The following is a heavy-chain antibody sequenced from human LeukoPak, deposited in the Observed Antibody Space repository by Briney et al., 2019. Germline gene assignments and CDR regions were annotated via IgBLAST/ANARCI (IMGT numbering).Heavy chain of an antibody. Sequence: PSETLSLTCTVSGVSTSDSYWSWIRQPPGKGLEWIGYIFHTGDSHHNPSFRSRVSISLDTSKDQISLRLTSVTAADTAVYYCAGHRFASPLDSWGQGTLVTVSS. CDR3: AGHRFASPLDS. CDR2: IFHTGDS. D-gene: IGHD3-10*01. V-gene: IGHV4-59*08. J-gene: IGHJ4*02. CDR1: GVSTSDSY.